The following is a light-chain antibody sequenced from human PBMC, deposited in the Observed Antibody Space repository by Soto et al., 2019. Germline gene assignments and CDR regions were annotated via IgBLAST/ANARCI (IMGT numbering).Light chain of an antibody. CDR2: GAS. CDR3: QQYGSSLIT. V-gene: IGKV3-20*01. Sequence: ETVLTQSPGTLSLSPGQRATLSCTASQSGSSSYLAWYQQKPGQAPRLLIYGASSRATGIPDRFSGSGSGTDFTLTISRLEPEDFAVYYCQQYGSSLITFGQGTRLENK. CDR1: QSGSSSY. J-gene: IGKJ5*01.